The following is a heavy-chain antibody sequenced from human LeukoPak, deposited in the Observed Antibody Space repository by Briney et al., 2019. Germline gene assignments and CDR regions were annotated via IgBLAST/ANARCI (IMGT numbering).Heavy chain of an antibody. CDR2: ITSDGTTS. V-gene: IGHV3-74*01. CDR3: ASPKPDD. J-gene: IGHJ4*02. CDR1: GFTFSSWY. Sequence: GGSLRLSCAASGFTFSSWYMYWVRQRPGKGLEWLCRITSDGTTSYYADSVRGRFTISRDNAKNTLYLQMYSLTDEDTAVYYCASPKPDDWGQGTLVTVSS.